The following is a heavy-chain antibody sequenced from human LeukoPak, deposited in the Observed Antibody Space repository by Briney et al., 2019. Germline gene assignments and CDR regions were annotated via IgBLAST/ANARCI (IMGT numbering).Heavy chain of an antibody. Sequence: GGXLRLSCAASGFAFSAYALSWVRQAPGKGLEWVSGINWNGGSTVYADSVKGRFTISRDNAKNSLYLQMNSLRAEDTAVYYCAKGYYYSDYWGQGTLVTVSS. D-gene: IGHD3-22*01. V-gene: IGHV3-20*04. CDR1: GFAFSAYA. CDR3: AKGYYYSDY. CDR2: INWNGGST. J-gene: IGHJ4*02.